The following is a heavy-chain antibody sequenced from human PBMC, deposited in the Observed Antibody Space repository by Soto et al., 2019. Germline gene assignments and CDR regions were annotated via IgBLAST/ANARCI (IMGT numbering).Heavy chain of an antibody. V-gene: IGHV1-69*01. D-gene: IGHD5-12*01. CDR3: ARVGGYDIFDY. J-gene: IGHJ4*02. CDR2: IIPIFGTA. CDR1: GGTFSSYA. Sequence: QVQLVQSGAEVKKPGSSVKVSCKASGGTFSSYAISWVRQAPGQGLEWMGGIIPIFGTANYAQKFQGRVKIPADESTRTAYTELSSLTSEDTAVYYCARVGGYDIFDYWGQGTLVTVSS.